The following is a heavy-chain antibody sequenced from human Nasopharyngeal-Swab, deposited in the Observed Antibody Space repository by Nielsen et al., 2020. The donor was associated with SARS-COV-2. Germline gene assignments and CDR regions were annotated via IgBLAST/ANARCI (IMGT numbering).Heavy chain of an antibody. V-gene: IGHV3-15*01. CDR3: TTDFGRPVVVGAATRGGDY. J-gene: IGHJ4*02. CDR2: IKSKTDGGTT. D-gene: IGHD2-15*01. Sequence: VRQAPGKGLEWDGRIKSKTDGGTTDYAAPVKGRFTISRDDSKNTLYLQMNSLKTEDTAVYYCTTDFGRPVVVGAATRGGDYWGQGTLVTVSS.